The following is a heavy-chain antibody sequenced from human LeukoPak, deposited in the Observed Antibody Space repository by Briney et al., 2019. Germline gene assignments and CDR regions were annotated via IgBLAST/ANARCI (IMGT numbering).Heavy chain of an antibody. J-gene: IGHJ6*02. CDR3: ARLSPGPYYYYGMDV. CDR2: SIPIFGTA. Sequence: GASVRVSCKASGGTVSSYAISRVRQAPGQWLEWMGGSIPIFGTANYAQRFQGRVTITADESTSTAYMELSSLRSEDTAVYYCARLSPGPYYYYGMDVWGQGTTVTVSS. V-gene: IGHV1-69*13. D-gene: IGHD1-14*01. CDR1: GGTVSSYA.